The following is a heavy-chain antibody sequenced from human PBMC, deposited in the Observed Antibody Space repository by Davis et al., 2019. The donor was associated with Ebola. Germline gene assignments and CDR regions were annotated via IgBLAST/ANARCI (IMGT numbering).Heavy chain of an antibody. CDR1: GYFSSDYY. CDR3: ARGTGYSNSWYAFDY. Sequence: ASVKVSCKTSGYFSSDYYLHSVRYPPGRGLECMGWINSSTGGTNFVQRFQGRVAMTRDKSIDTVFMELSRLTSDDTAVYYCARGTGYSNSWYAFDYWGQGSPVTVSS. J-gene: IGHJ4*02. CDR2: INSSTGGT. D-gene: IGHD5-18*01. V-gene: IGHV1-2*02.